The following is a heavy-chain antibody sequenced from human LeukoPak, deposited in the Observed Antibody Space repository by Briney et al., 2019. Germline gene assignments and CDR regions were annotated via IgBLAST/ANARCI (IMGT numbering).Heavy chain of an antibody. V-gene: IGHV1-2*02. D-gene: IGHD1-26*01. CDR2: INPNSGGT. CDR3: ARVAARGSYAANY. Sequence: GASVKVSCKASGYTFTAYYMHWVRQAPGQGLEWMGWINPNSGGTNYAQKFQGRVTMTRDTSISTAYMELSRLRSDDTAVYYCARVAARGSYAANYWGQGTLVTVSS. CDR1: GYTFTAYY. J-gene: IGHJ4*02.